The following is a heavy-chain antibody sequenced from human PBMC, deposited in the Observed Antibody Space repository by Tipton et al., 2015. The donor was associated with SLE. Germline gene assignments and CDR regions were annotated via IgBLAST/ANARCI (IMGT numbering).Heavy chain of an antibody. CDR2: IYYSGST. CDR3: ARGLRITIFGVVNRFDY. J-gene: IGHJ4*02. CDR1: GGSISSYY. Sequence: TLSLTCAVSGGSISSYYWSWIRQPPGKGLEWIGCIYYSGSTYYNPSLKSRVTISVDTSKNQFSLKLSSVTAADTAVYYCARGLRITIFGVVNRFDYWGQGTLVTVSS. V-gene: IGHV4-59*12. D-gene: IGHD3-3*01.